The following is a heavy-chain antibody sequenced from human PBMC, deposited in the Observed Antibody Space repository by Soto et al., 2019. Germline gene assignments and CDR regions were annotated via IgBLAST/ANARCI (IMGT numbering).Heavy chain of an antibody. CDR3: ARGRRVLRFLEWSLGFDP. Sequence: GSSGKVCCKASGYTFTSYDLNWVRQATGQGLEWMGWMNPNSGNTGYAQKFQGRVTMTRNTSISTAYMELSSLRSEDTAVYYCARGRRVLRFLEWSLGFDPWGQGTLVTVSS. CDR2: MNPNSGNT. D-gene: IGHD3-3*01. CDR1: GYTFTSYD. V-gene: IGHV1-8*01. J-gene: IGHJ5*02.